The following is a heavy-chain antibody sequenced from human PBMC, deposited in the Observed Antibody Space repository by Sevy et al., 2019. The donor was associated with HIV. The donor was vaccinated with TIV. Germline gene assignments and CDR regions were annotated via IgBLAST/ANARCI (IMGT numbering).Heavy chain of an antibody. CDR3: AHPSGYSGYDYHDAFDI. Sequence: SGPTLVNPTQTLTLTCTFSGFSLSTSGVGVGWIRQPPGKALEWLALIYWNDDKRYSPSLKSRLTITKDTSKNQGVLTMTKMDPLDKATYYCAHPSGYSGYDYHDAFDIWGQGTMVTVSS. D-gene: IGHD5-12*01. CDR1: GFSLSTSGVG. CDR2: IYWNDDK. J-gene: IGHJ3*02. V-gene: IGHV2-5*01.